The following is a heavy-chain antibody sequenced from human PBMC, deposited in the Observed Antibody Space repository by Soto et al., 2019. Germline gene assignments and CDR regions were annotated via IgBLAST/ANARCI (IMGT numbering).Heavy chain of an antibody. V-gene: IGHV1-69*13. CDR1: GGTFSSYA. J-gene: IGHJ5*02. CDR2: IIPTFGTA. CDR3: AREVGNDYGDYVPWFDP. Sequence: GASVKVSCKASGGTFSSYAISWVRQAPGQGLEWMGGIIPTFGTANYAQKFQGRVTITADESTSTAYMELSSLRSEDTAVYYCAREVGNDYGDYVPWFDPWGQGTLVTVSS. D-gene: IGHD4-17*01.